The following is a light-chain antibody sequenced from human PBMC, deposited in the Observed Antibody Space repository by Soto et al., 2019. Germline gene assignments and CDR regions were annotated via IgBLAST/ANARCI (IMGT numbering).Light chain of an antibody. J-gene: IGKJ3*01. Sequence: EIVLTQSPGTLSLSPGERATLSCRASQSVSSSYLAWYQQKPGQAPRLLIYGASSRATGIPDRFSGSGSGTDFTLTISRLEPEDFAVYYCQQYGSSPVTFGPRTKADI. CDR1: QSVSSSY. CDR2: GAS. V-gene: IGKV3-20*01. CDR3: QQYGSSPVT.